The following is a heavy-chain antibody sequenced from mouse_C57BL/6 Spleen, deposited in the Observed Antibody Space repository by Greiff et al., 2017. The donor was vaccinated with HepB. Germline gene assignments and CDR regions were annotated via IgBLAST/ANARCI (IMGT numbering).Heavy chain of an antibody. CDR2: IHPNSGST. V-gene: IGHV1-64*01. Sequence: QVQLQQPGAELVKPGASVKLSCKASGYTFTSYWMHWVKQRPGQGLEWIGMIHPNSGSTNYNEKFKSKATLTVDKSSSTAYMQLSSLTSEDSAVYLCARYWDFYYFDYWGQGTTLTVSS. CDR1: GYTFTSYW. D-gene: IGHD4-1*01. J-gene: IGHJ2*01. CDR3: ARYWDFYYFDY.